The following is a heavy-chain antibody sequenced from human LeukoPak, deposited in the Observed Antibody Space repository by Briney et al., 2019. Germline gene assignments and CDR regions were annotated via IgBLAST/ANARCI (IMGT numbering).Heavy chain of an antibody. CDR1: GFSFSSYS. CDR2: INTVSSYI. Sequence: GGSLRLSCAASGFSFSSYSFNWVRQAPGKGLEWVSSINTVSSYIYYADSLKGRLTISRDNAKNSVYLQMDSLRAEDSAVYYCARLRRNTDSSGFFYYYDYWGQGTLVTVSS. CDR3: ARLRRNTDSSGFFYYYDY. V-gene: IGHV3-21*06. J-gene: IGHJ4*02. D-gene: IGHD3-22*01.